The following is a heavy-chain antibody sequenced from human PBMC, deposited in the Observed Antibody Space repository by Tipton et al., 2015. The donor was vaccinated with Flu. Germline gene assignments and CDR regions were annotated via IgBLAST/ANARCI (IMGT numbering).Heavy chain of an antibody. V-gene: IGHV4-61*02. CDR2: IYTSGGT. CDR1: GGSISSGSYY. D-gene: IGHD6-19*01. J-gene: IGHJ4*02. CDR3: ARKTLPVAGYFDY. Sequence: TLSLTCTVSGGSISSGSYYWSWIRQSAGKGLEWIGRIYTSGGTNYNPSLNSRVSISLDTSKNQFSVRLTSVTAADTAVYYCARKTLPVAGYFDYWGQGTPVTVSS.